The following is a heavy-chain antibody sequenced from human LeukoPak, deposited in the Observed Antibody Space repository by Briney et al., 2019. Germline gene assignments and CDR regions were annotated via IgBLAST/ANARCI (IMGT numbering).Heavy chain of an antibody. CDR3: ARGVDSAIDW. D-gene: IGHD3-9*01. CDR1: GFTFSSYW. Sequence: PGGSLRLSCAASGFTFSSYWMNWVRQAPGKGLEWVANINGDGRDKYYVGSMRGRFTISRDNADNALYLQMNSLRGDGTALYYCARGVDSAIDWWGQGTLVTVSS. J-gene: IGHJ4*02. CDR2: INGDGRDK. V-gene: IGHV3-7*01.